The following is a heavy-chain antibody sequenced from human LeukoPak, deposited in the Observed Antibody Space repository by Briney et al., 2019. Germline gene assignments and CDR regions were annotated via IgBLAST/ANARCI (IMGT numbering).Heavy chain of an antibody. CDR1: GGSISSYY. CDR2: IYYSGST. V-gene: IGHV4-59*01. CDR3: ASKGFKDAFDI. Sequence: SETLSLTCTVSGGSISSYYWSWIRQPPGKGLEWIGYIYYSGSTNYNPSLKSRVTISVDTSKNQFSLKLSSVTAADTAVCYCASKGFKDAFDIWGQGTMVTVSS. J-gene: IGHJ3*02.